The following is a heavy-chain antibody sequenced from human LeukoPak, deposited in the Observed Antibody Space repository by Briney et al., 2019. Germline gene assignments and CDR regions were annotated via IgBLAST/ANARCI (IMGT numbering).Heavy chain of an antibody. Sequence: ASVKVSCKASGYIFTGYYMHWVRQAPGQGLEWMGWINPNSGDTNYAQKFQGRVTMTRDTSISTAYMELSRLRSDDTAVYYCARDPSELLFDYWGQGTLVTVSS. J-gene: IGHJ4*02. D-gene: IGHD3-10*01. CDR3: ARDPSELLFDY. CDR1: GYIFTGYY. V-gene: IGHV1-2*02. CDR2: INPNSGDT.